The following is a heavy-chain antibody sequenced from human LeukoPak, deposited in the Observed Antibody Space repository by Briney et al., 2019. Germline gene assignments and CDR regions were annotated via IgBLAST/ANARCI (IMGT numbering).Heavy chain of an antibody. D-gene: IGHD2-2*01. CDR2: ISYDGSNK. V-gene: IGHV3-30*04. Sequence: GGSLRLSCAASGFTFSSYAMHWVRQAPGKGLEWVAVISYDGSNKYYADSVKGRFTISRDNSKNTLYLQMNSLKTEDTAVYYCTTLTPYCSSTSCYSLDYWGQGTLVTVSS. J-gene: IGHJ4*02. CDR3: TTLTPYCSSTSCYSLDY. CDR1: GFTFSSYA.